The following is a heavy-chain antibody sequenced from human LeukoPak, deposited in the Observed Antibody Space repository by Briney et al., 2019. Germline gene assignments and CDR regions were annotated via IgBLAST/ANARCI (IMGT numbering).Heavy chain of an antibody. CDR1: GFNFTSYW. J-gene: IGHJ6*04. CDR2: IDPRDSYT. CDR3: ARQGEPAAPDVDV. Sequence: NPGESLKISCKGPGFNFTSYWISWVRPLPGEGLEWMGRIDPRDSYTNYSPSCQGHVTISADKSISTAYLQWSSLKASDTAMYYCARQGEPAAPDVDVWGKGTTVTVSS. D-gene: IGHD2-2*01. V-gene: IGHV5-10-1*01.